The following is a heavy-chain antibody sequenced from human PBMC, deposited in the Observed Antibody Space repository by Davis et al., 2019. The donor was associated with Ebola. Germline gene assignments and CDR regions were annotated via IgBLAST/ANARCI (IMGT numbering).Heavy chain of an antibody. CDR2: ISSTSDI. J-gene: IGHJ6*02. Sequence: PGGSLRLSCAASGFPFTSYILSWIRQAPGKGLEWVSSISSTSDIHYIDSVKGRFTISRDNAKNSLYLQMNSLRVEDTALYYCARNEFTMVRGRLGHYYYYYGMDVWGQGTTVAVSS. CDR3: ARNEFTMVRGRLGHYYYYYGMDV. D-gene: IGHD3-10*01. CDR1: GFPFTSYI. V-gene: IGHV3-21*01.